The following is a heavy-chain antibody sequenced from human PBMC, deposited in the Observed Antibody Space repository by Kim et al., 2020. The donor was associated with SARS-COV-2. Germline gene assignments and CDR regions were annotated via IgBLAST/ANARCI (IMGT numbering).Heavy chain of an antibody. J-gene: IGHJ5*02. D-gene: IGHD5-18*01. V-gene: IGHV3-23*01. CDR3: AKGDTAMAS. CDR2: GST. Sequence: GSTYYEDSVEGRFTISRDNSKNTLYLQMNSLRAEDTAVYYCAKGDTAMASWGQGTLVTVSS.